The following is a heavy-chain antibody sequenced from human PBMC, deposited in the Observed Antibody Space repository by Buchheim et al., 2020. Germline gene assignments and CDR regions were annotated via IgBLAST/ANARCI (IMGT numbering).Heavy chain of an antibody. V-gene: IGHV3-66*01. D-gene: IGHD3-10*01. Sequence: VQLVESGGGVVQPGRSLRLSCAASGFTVSTDYMSWVRQAPGKGLEWVSVIYAGGDTYYADSVKGRFTISRGNSKNTLHLLMSSLGAEDTAVYYCAGSSGGLCFDYWGQGTL. J-gene: IGHJ4*02. CDR2: IYAGGDT. CDR1: GFTVSTDY. CDR3: AGSSGGLCFDY.